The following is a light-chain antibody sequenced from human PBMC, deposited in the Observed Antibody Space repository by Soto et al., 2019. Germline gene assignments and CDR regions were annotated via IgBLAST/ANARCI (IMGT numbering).Light chain of an antibody. J-gene: IGKJ5*01. CDR2: GAS. CDR3: QKYNSAPIT. Sequence: DIVLTQSPATLSLSPGEIGTLSRRASQSVSSSYLACYQQKPGQAPRLLIYGASSRATGIPDRFSGSGSGTDFTLTISSLQPEDVATYYCQKYNSAPITFGQGTRLEIK. V-gene: IGKV3-20*01. CDR1: QSVSSSY.